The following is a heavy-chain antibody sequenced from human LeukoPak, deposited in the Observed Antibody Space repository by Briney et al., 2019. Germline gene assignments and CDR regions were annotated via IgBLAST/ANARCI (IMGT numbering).Heavy chain of an antibody. Sequence: SVKASCKASGGTFSSYAISWVRQAPGQGLEWMGGIIPIFGTANYAQKFQGRVTITADESTSTAYMELSSLRSEDTAVYYCARSDSSGYYYVYWGQGTLVTVSS. V-gene: IGHV1-69*13. J-gene: IGHJ4*02. CDR3: ARSDSSGYYYVY. CDR1: GGTFSSYA. D-gene: IGHD3-22*01. CDR2: IIPIFGTA.